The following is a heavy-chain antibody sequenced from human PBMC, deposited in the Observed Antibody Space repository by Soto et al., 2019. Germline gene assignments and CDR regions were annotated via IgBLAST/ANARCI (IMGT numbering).Heavy chain of an antibody. Sequence: GFLRPVCPPPGLWWIRYAMHWVRQVPGKGLEGVAVMSYDGSNKYYADSVPVRLTMCKDNSKNTLDPQINEPRAEDRGGHCRVRDRTRGLDSSGYHYYWGQGTLVTVSS. D-gene: IGHD3-22*01. V-gene: IGHV3-30-3*01. CDR3: VRDRTRGLDSSGYHYY. CDR1: GLWWIRYA. J-gene: IGHJ4*02. CDR2: MSYDGSNK.